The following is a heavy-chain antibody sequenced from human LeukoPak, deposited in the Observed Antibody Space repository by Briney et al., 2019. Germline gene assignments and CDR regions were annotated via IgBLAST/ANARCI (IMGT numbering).Heavy chain of an antibody. CDR2: IYYSGST. CDR3: ARDGAGIAAAANHGAPGDDAFDI. CDR1: GGSISSSSYY. Sequence: PSETLSLTCTVSGGSISSSSYYWGWIRQPPGKGLEWIGSIYYSGSTYYNPSLKSRVTISVDTSKNQFSLKLSSVTAADTAVYYCARDGAGIAAAANHGAPGDDAFDIWGQGTMVTVSS. J-gene: IGHJ3*02. D-gene: IGHD6-13*01. V-gene: IGHV4-39*07.